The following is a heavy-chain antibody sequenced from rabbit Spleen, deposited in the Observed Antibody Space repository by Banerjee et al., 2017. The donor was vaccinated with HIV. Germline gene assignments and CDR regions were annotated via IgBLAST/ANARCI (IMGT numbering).Heavy chain of an antibody. J-gene: IGHJ6*01. CDR3: ARALATMTMGPDL. Sequence: QQQLVESGGGLVKPEGSLTLTCTASGFSFSSSDYMCWVRQAPGKGLEWIGCIRTGSGSTYYASWAKGRFTISKTSSTTVTLQLNSLTAADTATYFSARALATMTMGPDLWGQGTLVTVS. V-gene: IGHV1S45*01. D-gene: IGHD2-1*01. CDR1: GFSFSSSDY. CDR2: IRTGSGST.